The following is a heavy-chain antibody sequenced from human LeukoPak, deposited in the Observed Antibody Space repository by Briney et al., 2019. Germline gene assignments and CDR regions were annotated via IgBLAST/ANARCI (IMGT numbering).Heavy chain of an antibody. D-gene: IGHD2-8*01. CDR3: ARRYCNSGICYFYDY. CDR2: IFQDGNT. CDR1: SGNS. J-gene: IGHJ4*02. V-gene: IGHV4-38-2*01. Sequence: SETLSLTCAVSSGNSWDWIRQAPGKGLEWIGSIFQDGNTYYNPSLKSRVTISVDTSKKQFSLKLISVTATDTAVYYCARRYCNSGICYFYDYWDQGTLVTVSS.